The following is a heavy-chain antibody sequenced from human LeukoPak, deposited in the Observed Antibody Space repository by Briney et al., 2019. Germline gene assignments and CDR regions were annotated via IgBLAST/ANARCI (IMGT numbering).Heavy chain of an antibody. V-gene: IGHV1-69*05. D-gene: IGHD3-3*01. CDR1: GGTFSSYA. CDR2: IIPIFGTA. CDR3: ATSTIFGVVIIPIRYYYYYMDV. J-gene: IGHJ6*03. Sequence: ASVKVSCKASGGTFSSYAISWVRQAPGQGLEWMGGIIPIFGTANYAQKFQGRVTITTDESTSTAYMELSSLRSEDTAVYYCATSTIFGVVIIPIRYYYYYMDVWGKGTTVTVSS.